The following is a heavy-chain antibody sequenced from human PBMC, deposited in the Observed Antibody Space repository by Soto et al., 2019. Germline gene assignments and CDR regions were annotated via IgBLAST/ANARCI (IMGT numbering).Heavy chain of an antibody. D-gene: IGHD3-10*02. J-gene: IGHJ4*02. V-gene: IGHV1-3*01. CDR1: GYTFTTYS. CDR3: SRDIFGLITICVSDF. Sequence: QVQLLQSGAEVKKPGASVKVSCKASGYTFTTYSMHWVRQAPGQRLEWMGWINAENGNTKYSQKLQGRVTITRDTSASTAYLELSSLRSEDAAVYYCSRDIFGLITICVSDFWGQGTLVTVSS. CDR2: INAENGNT.